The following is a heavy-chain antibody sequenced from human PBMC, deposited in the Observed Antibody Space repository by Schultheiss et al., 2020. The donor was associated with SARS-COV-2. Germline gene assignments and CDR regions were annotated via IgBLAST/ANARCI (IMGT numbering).Heavy chain of an antibody. D-gene: IGHD7-27*01. Sequence: GESLKISCAASGFTFSSYGMHWVRQAPGKGLEWVAVISYDGSNKYYADSVKGRFTISRDNAKNSLYLQMNSLRAEDTAVYYCAGVRALGAFDIWGQGTMVTVSS. CDR2: ISYDGSNK. J-gene: IGHJ3*02. V-gene: IGHV3-30*03. CDR1: GFTFSSYG. CDR3: AGVRALGAFDI.